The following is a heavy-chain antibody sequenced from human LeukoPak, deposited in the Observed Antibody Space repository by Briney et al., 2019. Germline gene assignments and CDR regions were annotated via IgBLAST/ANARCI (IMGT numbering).Heavy chain of an antibody. CDR2: ISYDGSNK. CDR3: AKVGSVAGYYFDY. Sequence: GRSLRLSCAASGFTFSSYAMHWVRQAPGKGLEWVAVISYDGSNKYYADSVKGRFTISRDNSKNTLYLQMNSLRAEDTAVYYCAKVGSVAGYYFDYWGQGTLVTVSS. CDR1: GFTFSSYA. D-gene: IGHD6-19*01. V-gene: IGHV3-30*04. J-gene: IGHJ4*02.